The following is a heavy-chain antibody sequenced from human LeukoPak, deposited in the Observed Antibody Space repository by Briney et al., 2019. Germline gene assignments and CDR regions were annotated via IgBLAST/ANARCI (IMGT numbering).Heavy chain of an antibody. V-gene: IGHV3-21*04. J-gene: IGHJ4*02. Sequence: GGSLRLSCAASGFTFSSYSMNWVRQAPGKGLEWVSSISSSTTNIYYADSVKGRFTISRDNAKNSLYLQMNSLRAEDTAVYYCAKVSSGYYSRTDYWGQGTLVTVSS. D-gene: IGHD3-22*01. CDR3: AKVSSGYYSRTDY. CDR2: ISSSTTNI. CDR1: GFTFSSYS.